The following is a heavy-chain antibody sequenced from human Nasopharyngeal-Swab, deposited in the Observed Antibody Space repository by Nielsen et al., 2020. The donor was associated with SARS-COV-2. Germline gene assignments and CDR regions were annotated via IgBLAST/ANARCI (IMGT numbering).Heavy chain of an antibody. CDR2: ISYDGSNK. V-gene: IGHV3-30*18. J-gene: IGHJ4*02. Sequence: GGSLRLSCAAPGFTFSSYGMHWVRQAPGKGLEWVAVISYDGSNKYYADSVKGRFTISRDNSKNTLYLQMNSLRAEDTAVYYCAKAAAAGTWGQGTLVTVSS. D-gene: IGHD6-13*01. CDR1: GFTFSSYG. CDR3: AKAAAAGT.